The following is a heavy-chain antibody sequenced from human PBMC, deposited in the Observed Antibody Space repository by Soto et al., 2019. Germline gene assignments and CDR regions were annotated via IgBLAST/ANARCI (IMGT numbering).Heavy chain of an antibody. D-gene: IGHD3-16*01. J-gene: IGHJ4*02. Sequence: QVQLVESGGGVVQPGTSLRLSCAASGFRFKSFVMHWVRQAPGKGLEWVAFTSYDGNNKDYGDSVKGRFTVSRDNSQNTLHPQIGFPATGKTALYFWAGRGTTGGFDLWGQGTLVSVSS. CDR3: AGRGTTGGFDL. CDR2: TSYDGNNK. V-gene: IGHV3-30*19. CDR1: GFRFKSFV.